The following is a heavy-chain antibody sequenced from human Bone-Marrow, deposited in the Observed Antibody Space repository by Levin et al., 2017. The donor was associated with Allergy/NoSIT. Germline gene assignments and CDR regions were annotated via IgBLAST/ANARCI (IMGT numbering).Heavy chain of an antibody. CDR1: GGTFSSYA. Sequence: SVKVSCKASGGTFSSYAISWVRQAPGQGLEWMGGIIPIFGTANYAQKFQGRVTITADESTSTAYMELSSLRSEDTAVYYCARTGVLRFLRDWFDPWGQGTLVTVSS. CDR3: ARTGVLRFLRDWFDP. D-gene: IGHD3-3*01. CDR2: IIPIFGTA. J-gene: IGHJ5*02. V-gene: IGHV1-69*13.